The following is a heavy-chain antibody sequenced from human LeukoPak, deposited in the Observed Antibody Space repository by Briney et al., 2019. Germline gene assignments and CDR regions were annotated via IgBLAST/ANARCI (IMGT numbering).Heavy chain of an antibody. CDR2: INPNSGDT. J-gene: IGHJ6*03. V-gene: IGHV1-2*02. CDR1: GYTFTDYY. D-gene: IGHD3-3*02. Sequence: ASVKVSCKASGYTFTDYYMNWVRQAPGQGLEWMGWINPNSGDTNSTQNLQGRITMYRDTSISTAYLQWSSLKASDTAMYYCARHVLDGYYYYYMDVWGKGTTVTVAS. CDR3: ARHVLDGYYYYYMDV.